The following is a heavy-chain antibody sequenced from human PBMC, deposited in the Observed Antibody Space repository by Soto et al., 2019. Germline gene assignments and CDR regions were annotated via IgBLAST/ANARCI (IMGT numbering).Heavy chain of an antibody. V-gene: IGHV4-39*07. CDR1: GGSISSSSNH. J-gene: IGHJ6*03. Sequence: SETLSLTCTVSGGSISSSSNHWGWIRQPPGKGLEWIGNIYYTGSTSYNPSLKRRVTFSADSSRGQFSLRLNSVTAADTAVYYCARTVLGPDLLADSFVDYYYYMDVWGQGTTVTVSS. D-gene: IGHD3-9*01. CDR2: IYYTGST. CDR3: ARTVLGPDLLADSFVDYYYYMDV.